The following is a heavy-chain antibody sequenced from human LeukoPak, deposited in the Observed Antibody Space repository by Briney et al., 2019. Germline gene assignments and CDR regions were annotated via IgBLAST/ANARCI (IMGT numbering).Heavy chain of an antibody. V-gene: IGHV3-74*01. CDR3: AREDSGSYYVAFDI. D-gene: IGHD1-26*01. J-gene: IGHJ3*02. Sequence: PGGSLRLSCAASGFTFSSYWMHWVRQAPGEGLVWVSRINSDGSSTSYADSVKGRFTISRDNAKNTLYLQMDSLRAEDTAVYYCAREDSGSYYVAFDIWGQGTMVTVSS. CDR1: GFTFSSYW. CDR2: INSDGSST.